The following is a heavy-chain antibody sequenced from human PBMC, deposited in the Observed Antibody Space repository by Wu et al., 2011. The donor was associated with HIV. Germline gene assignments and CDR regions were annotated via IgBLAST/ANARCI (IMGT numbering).Heavy chain of an antibody. J-gene: IGHJ4*02. Sequence: VQLVQSGAEVRKPGESLKISCKGFGYSFTNYWIGWVRQMPGKGLEWMGIIYPGDSETRYSPSFQGQVTISADKSITTAYLQWSSLKASDSAMYYCARQATNRGDYWGQGTLVTVS. V-gene: IGHV5-51*01. CDR3: ARQATNRGDY. CDR2: IYPGDSET. D-gene: IGHD2-8*01. CDR1: GYSFTNYW.